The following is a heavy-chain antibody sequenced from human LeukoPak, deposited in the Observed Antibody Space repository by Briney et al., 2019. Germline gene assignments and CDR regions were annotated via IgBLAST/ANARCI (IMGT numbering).Heavy chain of an antibody. V-gene: IGHV3-74*01. CDR1: GFDFSTYW. D-gene: IGHD2-15*01. CDR2: INSDGTIT. J-gene: IGHJ4*02. Sequence: GGSLRLSCAVSGFDFSTYWMNWVRQAPGKGLVWVSRINSDGTITSYADSVQGRFTLSRDNTKNTLYLQMNSLKAEDTAVYFCVQISIGWGQGTLVTVSS. CDR3: VQISIG.